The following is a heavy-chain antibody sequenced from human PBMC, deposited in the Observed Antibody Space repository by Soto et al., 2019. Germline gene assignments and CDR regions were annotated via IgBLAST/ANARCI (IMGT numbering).Heavy chain of an antibody. CDR3: ARVSWREKYGMDV. Sequence: PGGSLRLSCAASGFTFSDSYMSWIRQAPGKGLEWISYITFSGNTVYYADSLKGRFTISRDNVKNSLYLQMNRLRAEDTAVYYCARVSWREKYGMDVWGQGTTVTVSS. CDR1: GFTFSDSY. V-gene: IGHV3-11*01. J-gene: IGHJ6*02. CDR2: ITFSGNTV.